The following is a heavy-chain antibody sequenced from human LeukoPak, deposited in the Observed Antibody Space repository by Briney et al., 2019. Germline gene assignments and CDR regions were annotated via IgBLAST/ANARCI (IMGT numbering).Heavy chain of an antibody. CDR3: ARDRKSGESSEIDF. CDR1: GFTFSNYW. CDR2: INRDGSTT. D-gene: IGHD3-10*01. V-gene: IGHV3-74*01. Sequence: LGGSLRLSCAASGFTFSNYWVHWVRQAPGKGLVWVSRINRDGSTTNYADSVKGRFTVSRDNAKNTLNLQMNSLRAEDTAVYYCARDRKSGESSEIDFWGQGTLVTVSS. J-gene: IGHJ4*02.